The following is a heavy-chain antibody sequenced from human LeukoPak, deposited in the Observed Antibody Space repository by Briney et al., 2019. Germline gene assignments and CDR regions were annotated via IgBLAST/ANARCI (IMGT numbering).Heavy chain of an antibody. Sequence: GGSLRLSCVASEFTFSNYAMNWVRQAPGKGLEWVSTISSGGGDTYIADSVKGRFTISRDNSKYTLYLQMNRLRADDTAVYYCATGGTKTATGRMGYWGQGTLVTVSS. V-gene: IGHV3-23*01. CDR2: ISSGGGDT. CDR3: ATGGTKTATGRMGY. J-gene: IGHJ4*02. D-gene: IGHD1-1*01. CDR1: EFTFSNYA.